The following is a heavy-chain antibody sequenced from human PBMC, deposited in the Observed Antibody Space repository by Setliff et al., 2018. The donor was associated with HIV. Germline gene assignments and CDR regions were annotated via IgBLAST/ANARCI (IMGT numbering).Heavy chain of an antibody. CDR3: MDFAIAGAWDY. D-gene: IGHD6-13*01. J-gene: IGHJ4*02. Sequence: PGGSLRLSCAASGFTFNTYTMNWVRQAPGKGLEWVSAIGGSGFGTYYADSVKGRFTISRDNSKNTLYLQMNSLRAEDTAVYYCMDFAIAGAWDYWGQGTLVTVSS. CDR2: IGGSGFGT. CDR1: GFTFNTYT. V-gene: IGHV3-23*01.